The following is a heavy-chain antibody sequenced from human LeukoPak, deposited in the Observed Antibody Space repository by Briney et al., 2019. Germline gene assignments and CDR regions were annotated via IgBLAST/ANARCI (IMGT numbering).Heavy chain of an antibody. CDR1: GGSISNYY. J-gene: IGHJ4*02. CDR2: IYYSGNT. CDR3: ARLVPSIVVVPAATFDY. D-gene: IGHD2-2*01. Sequence: SETLSLTCTVSGGSISNYYWGWIRQAPGKGLEWIGSIYYSGNTYYNSSLKSRVTISVDTSKNQFSLKLSSVTAADTAVYYCARLVPSIVVVPAATFDYWGQGTLVTVSS. V-gene: IGHV4-39*07.